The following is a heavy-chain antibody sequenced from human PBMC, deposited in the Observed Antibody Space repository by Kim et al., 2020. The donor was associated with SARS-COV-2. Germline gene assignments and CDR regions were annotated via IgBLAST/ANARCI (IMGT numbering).Heavy chain of an antibody. CDR2: IYYSGST. J-gene: IGHJ4*02. Sequence: SETLSLTCTVSGGSISSSSYYWGWIRQPPGKGLEWIGSIYYSGSTYYNPSLKSRVTISVDTSKNQFSLKLSSVTAADTAVYYCARDDRDGYTFDYWGQGTLVTVSS. D-gene: IGHD5-12*01. CDR1: GGSISSSSYY. CDR3: ARDDRDGYTFDY. V-gene: IGHV4-39*07.